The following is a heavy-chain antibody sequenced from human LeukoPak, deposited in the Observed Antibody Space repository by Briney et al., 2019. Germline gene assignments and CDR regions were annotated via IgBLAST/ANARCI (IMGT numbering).Heavy chain of an antibody. CDR3: ARVDFWSGYYRPFDY. Sequence: ASMKVSCKASGYTFTGYYMHWVRQAPGQGLEWMGWINPNSGGTNYAQKFQGRVTMTRDASISTAYMELSRLRSDDTAVYYCARVDFWSGYYRPFDYWGQGTLVTVSS. J-gene: IGHJ4*02. V-gene: IGHV1-2*02. CDR2: INPNSGGT. CDR1: GYTFTGYY. D-gene: IGHD3-3*01.